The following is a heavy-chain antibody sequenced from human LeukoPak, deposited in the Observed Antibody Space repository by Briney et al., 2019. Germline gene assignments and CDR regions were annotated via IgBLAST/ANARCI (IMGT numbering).Heavy chain of an antibody. V-gene: IGHV3-53*01. J-gene: IGHJ4*02. CDR2: IYSGGST. CDR1: GFTVSSNY. D-gene: IGHD6-19*01. Sequence: GGSLRLSCAASGFTVSSNYMSWVRQAPGKGLEWVSVIYSGGSTYYADSVKGRFTISRDNSKNTLYLQMNSLRAEDTAVYYCARAGQWLGQYYFDYWGQGTLVSVSS. CDR3: ARAGQWLGQYYFDY.